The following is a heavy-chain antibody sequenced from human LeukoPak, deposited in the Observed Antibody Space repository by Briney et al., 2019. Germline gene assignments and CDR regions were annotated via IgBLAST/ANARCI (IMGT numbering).Heavy chain of an antibody. CDR3: ARAGDYGDFVGWFDP. CDR1: GGSITSYY. V-gene: IGHV4-59*12. D-gene: IGHD4-17*01. J-gene: IGHJ5*02. CDR2: IHYSGYT. Sequence: SETLSLTCTVSGGSITSYYWSWIRQPTGKGLQWIGCIHYSGYTNYNPSLKSRVTISVDTSKNHFSLKLSSVTAADTAVYYCARAGDYGDFVGWFDPWGQGTLVTVSS.